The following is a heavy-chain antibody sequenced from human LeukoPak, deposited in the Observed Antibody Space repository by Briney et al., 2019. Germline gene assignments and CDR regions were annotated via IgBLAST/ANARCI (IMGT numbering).Heavy chain of an antibody. Sequence: SVKVSCKASGGTFSSYAISWVRQAPGQGLEWMGGIIPIFGTANYAQKFQGRVTITADKSTSTAYMELSSLRSEDTAVYYCARGITVAGTSWFDPWGQGTLVTVSS. V-gene: IGHV1-69*06. CDR1: GGTFSSYA. CDR2: IIPIFGTA. D-gene: IGHD6-19*01. J-gene: IGHJ5*02. CDR3: ARGITVAGTSWFDP.